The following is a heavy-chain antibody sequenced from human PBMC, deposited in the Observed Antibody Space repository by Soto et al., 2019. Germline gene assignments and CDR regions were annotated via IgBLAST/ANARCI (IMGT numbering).Heavy chain of an antibody. J-gene: IGHJ5*02. D-gene: IGHD6-13*01. CDR3: ARATSVGQQLVQNWFDP. CDR1: GFTFSSYG. Sequence: GGSLRLSCAASGFTFSSYGMHWVRQAPGKGLEWVAVIWYDGSNKYYADSVKGRFTISRDNSKNTLYLQMNSLRAEDTAVYYCARATSVGQQLVQNWFDPWGQGTLATVSS. CDR2: IWYDGSNK. V-gene: IGHV3-33*01.